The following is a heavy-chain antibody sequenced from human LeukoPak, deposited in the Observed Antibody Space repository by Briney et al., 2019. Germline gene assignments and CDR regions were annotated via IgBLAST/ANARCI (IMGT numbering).Heavy chain of an antibody. CDR2: INPSGGST. Sequence: ASVKVSCKASAYTFTNYYLHWVRQAPGQGLEWMGIINPSGGSTSYAQKFQGRVTMTTDTSTSTAYMDLRSLRSDDTAVYYCARDIDFDVDYWGQGTLVTVSS. CDR1: AYTFTNYY. D-gene: IGHD3-9*01. V-gene: IGHV1-46*01. J-gene: IGHJ4*02. CDR3: ARDIDFDVDY.